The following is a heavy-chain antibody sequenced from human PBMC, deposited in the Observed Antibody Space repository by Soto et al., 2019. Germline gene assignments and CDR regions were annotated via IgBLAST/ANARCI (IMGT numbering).Heavy chain of an antibody. CDR3: AKEPHRNDVSIDY. V-gene: IGHV3-23*01. D-gene: IGHD1-1*01. CDR1: GFTFSSYA. Sequence: GGSLRLSCAASGFTFSSYAMSWVCQAPGKGLEWVSAISGSGGSTYYADYVKGRFTISRDNSKNTLYLQMNSLRAEDTAVYYCAKEPHRNDVSIDYWGQGTLVTVSS. J-gene: IGHJ4*02. CDR2: ISGSGGST.